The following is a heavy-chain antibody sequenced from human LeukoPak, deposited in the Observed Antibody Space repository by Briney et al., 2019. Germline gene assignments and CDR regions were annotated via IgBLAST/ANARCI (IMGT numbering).Heavy chain of an antibody. Sequence: GGSLRLSCAASGFTFSSYAMSWVRQAPGKGLEWVSAISGSGGSTYYADFVKGRFTISRDNSKNTLDLQMNSLRAEDTAVYYCAKGVTGVAGRHYFDYWGQGTLVTVSS. J-gene: IGHJ4*02. V-gene: IGHV3-23*01. CDR3: AKGVTGVAGRHYFDY. D-gene: IGHD6-19*01. CDR1: GFTFSSYA. CDR2: ISGSGGST.